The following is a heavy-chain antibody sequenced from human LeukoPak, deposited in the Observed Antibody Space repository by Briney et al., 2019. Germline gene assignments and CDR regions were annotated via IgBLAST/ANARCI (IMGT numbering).Heavy chain of an antibody. CDR3: ATGFNFGVDY. Sequence: ASVKVSCKASGYTFTSYYMHWVRQAPGQGLEWMGIINPSGGSTSYAQKFQGRVTMTEDTSTDTAYMELSSLRSEDTAVYYCATGFNFGVDYWGQGTLVTVSS. CDR2: INPSGGST. V-gene: IGHV1-46*01. CDR1: GYTFTSYY. D-gene: IGHD3-10*01. J-gene: IGHJ4*02.